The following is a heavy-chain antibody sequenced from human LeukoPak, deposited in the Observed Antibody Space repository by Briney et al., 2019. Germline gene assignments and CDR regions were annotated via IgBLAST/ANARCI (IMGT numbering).Heavy chain of an antibody. CDR3: ARASGSYYNAFDI. Sequence: GGSLRFPCEAPGLTSVSYDSNGFGQAPGKGRGGVSDIGTAGDTYYPGSVKGRFTISRENAKNSLYLQMNSLRAGDTAVYYCARASGSYYNAFDIWGQGTMVTVSS. J-gene: IGHJ3*02. CDR2: IGTAGDT. D-gene: IGHD1-26*01. CDR1: GLTSVSYD. V-gene: IGHV3-13*01.